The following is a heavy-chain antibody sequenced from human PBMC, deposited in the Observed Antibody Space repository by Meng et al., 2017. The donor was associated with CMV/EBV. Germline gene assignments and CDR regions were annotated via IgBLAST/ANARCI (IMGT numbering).Heavy chain of an antibody. V-gene: IGHV3-11*01. CDR3: ARVAPWGYSYGFTHPFFDY. CDR1: GFTFSDYY. Sequence: GESLKISCAASGFTFSDYYMSWIRQAPGKGLEWVSYISSSGSTIYYADSVKGRFTISRDNAKNSLYLQTNSLRAEDTAVYYCARVAPWGYSYGFTHPFFDYWGQGTLVTVSS. J-gene: IGHJ4*02. D-gene: IGHD5-18*01. CDR2: ISSSGSTI.